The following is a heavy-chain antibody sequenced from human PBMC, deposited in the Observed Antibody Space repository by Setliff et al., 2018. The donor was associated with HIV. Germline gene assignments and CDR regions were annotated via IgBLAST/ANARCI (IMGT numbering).Heavy chain of an antibody. J-gene: IGHJ6*03. Sequence: SETLSLTCTVSGGSFTSRSYYWGWIRQPPGKGLEWIGRIYASGRTNYNPSLNSRVTLSVDTSKNQFSLKVTSVTAADTAVYYCAREIQFSATTYYYYYMDDWGRGTMVTVSS. D-gene: IGHD5-18*01. CDR1: GGSFTSRSYY. CDR3: AREIQFSATTYYYYYMDD. V-gene: IGHV4-39*07. CDR2: IYASGRT.